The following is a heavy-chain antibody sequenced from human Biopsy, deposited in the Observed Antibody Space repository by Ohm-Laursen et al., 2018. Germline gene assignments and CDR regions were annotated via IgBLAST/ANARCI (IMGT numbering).Heavy chain of an antibody. Sequence: SSLRLSCAAPGFTFSNYGMHWVRQAPGKRLEWVAVIWYDGRNQYYADFVKGRFTISRDNSKNTLYLQMNSLRAEDTAVYFCAREIYPTTIYRPVDSWGQGTLVTVSS. CDR3: AREIYPTTIYRPVDS. V-gene: IGHV3-33*01. CDR2: IWYDGRNQ. J-gene: IGHJ5*01. D-gene: IGHD3-3*01. CDR1: GFTFSNYG.